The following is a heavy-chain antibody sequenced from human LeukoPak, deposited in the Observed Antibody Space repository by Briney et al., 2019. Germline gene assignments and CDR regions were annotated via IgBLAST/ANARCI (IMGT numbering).Heavy chain of an antibody. Sequence: PGRSLRLSCAASGFTFDDYAMHWVRQAPGKGLEWVAVISYDGSNKYYADSVKGRFTISRDNSKNTLYLQMNSLRAEDTAVYYCARGQRQQWLFYYFDYWGQGTLVTVSS. V-gene: IGHV3-30-3*01. CDR3: ARGQRQQWLFYYFDY. CDR1: GFTFDDYA. CDR2: ISYDGSNK. D-gene: IGHD6-19*01. J-gene: IGHJ4*02.